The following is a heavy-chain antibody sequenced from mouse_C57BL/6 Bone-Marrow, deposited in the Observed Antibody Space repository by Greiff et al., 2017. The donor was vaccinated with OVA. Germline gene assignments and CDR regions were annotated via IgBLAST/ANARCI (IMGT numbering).Heavy chain of an antibody. D-gene: IGHD1-1*01. J-gene: IGHJ2*01. CDR1: GFSFNTYA. Sequence: DAGGGLVQPKGSLKLSCAASGFSFNTYAMNWVRQAPGKGLEWVARIRSKSNNYATYYADSVKDRFTISRDDSESMLYLQMNNLKTEDTAMYYCVRQDGSSYDYFDYWGQGTTLTVSS. V-gene: IGHV10-1*01. CDR3: VRQDGSSYDYFDY. CDR2: IRSKSNNYAT.